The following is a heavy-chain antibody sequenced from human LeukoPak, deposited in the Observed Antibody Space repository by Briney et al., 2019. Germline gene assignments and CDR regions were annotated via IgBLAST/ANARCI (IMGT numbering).Heavy chain of an antibody. V-gene: IGHV3-7*03. Sequence: GGSLRLSCGASGFTFSNYWMSWVRQAPGKGLEWVINISQDGSGKNYADSVEGRFTISRDNAKSSVYLQMNSLRAEDTAIYNCARIGYSSSSLDLWGRGTLVTVSS. CDR3: ARIGYSSSSLDL. CDR1: GFTFSNYW. CDR2: ISQDGSGK. J-gene: IGHJ4*02. D-gene: IGHD6-6*01.